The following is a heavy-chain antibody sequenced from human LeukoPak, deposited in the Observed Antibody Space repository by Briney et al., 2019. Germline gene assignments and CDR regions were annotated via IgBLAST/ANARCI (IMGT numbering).Heavy chain of an antibody. J-gene: IGHJ4*02. CDR1: GFSLSGYW. Sequence: GGSLRLPCVASGFSLSGYWMHWVRQAPGKGLVWVTRINSDGSSTSYADSVKGRFTVSRDNAKNTLYLQMTSLRADDTAIYYCARAPGPRSGWYGTDYWGQGILVTVSS. CDR3: ARAPGPRSGWYGTDY. D-gene: IGHD6-19*01. CDR2: INSDGSST. V-gene: IGHV3-74*01.